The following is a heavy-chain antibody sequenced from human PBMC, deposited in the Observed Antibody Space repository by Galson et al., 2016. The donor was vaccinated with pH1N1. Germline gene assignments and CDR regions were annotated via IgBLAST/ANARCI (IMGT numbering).Heavy chain of an antibody. V-gene: IGHV5-51*01. D-gene: IGHD3-22*01. Sequence: QSGAEVKKSGESLKISCEASGYTFTDYWIGWVRQTPGPGLEWIGIIYPRDSDTRYRPSFQGHVTFSADESISSSYLQWSSLKASDSGIYYCAREDPSGFSSHWGQGTLVTVSS. J-gene: IGHJ4*02. CDR1: GYTFTDYW. CDR2: IYPRDSDT. CDR3: AREDPSGFSSH.